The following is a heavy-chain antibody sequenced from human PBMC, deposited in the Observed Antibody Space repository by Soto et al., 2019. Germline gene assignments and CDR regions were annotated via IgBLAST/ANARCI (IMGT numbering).Heavy chain of an antibody. CDR1: GFTFSSYA. CDR2: ISYDGSNK. V-gene: IGHV3-30-3*01. Sequence: GGSLRLSCAASGFTFSSYAMHWVRQAPGKGLEWVAVISYDGSNKYYADSVKGRFTISRDNSKNTLYLQMNSLRAEDTAVYYCARDSWYYDSSGYSGYYYYGMDVWGQGTTVTVSS. D-gene: IGHD3-22*01. CDR3: ARDSWYYDSSGYSGYYYYGMDV. J-gene: IGHJ6*02.